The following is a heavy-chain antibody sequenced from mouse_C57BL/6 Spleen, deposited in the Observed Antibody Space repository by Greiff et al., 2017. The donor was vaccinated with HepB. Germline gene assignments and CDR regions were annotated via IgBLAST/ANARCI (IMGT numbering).Heavy chain of an antibody. CDR1: GYAFSSSW. CDR2: IYPGDGDT. D-gene: IGHD2-3*01. J-gene: IGHJ2*01. Sequence: QVQLQQSGPELVKPGASVKISCKASGYAFSSSWMNWVKQRPGKGLEWIGRIYPGDGDTNYNGKFKGKATLTADKSSSTAYMQLSSLTSEDSAVYFCARGDGYYVPFDYWGQGTTLTVSS. CDR3: ARGDGYYVPFDY. V-gene: IGHV1-82*01.